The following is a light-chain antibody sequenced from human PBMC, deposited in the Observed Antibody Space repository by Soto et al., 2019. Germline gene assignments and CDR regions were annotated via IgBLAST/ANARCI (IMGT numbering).Light chain of an antibody. CDR3: VLYMGSGIWV. CDR1: SGSVSTSFY. Sequence: QTVVTQEPSFSVSPGGTVTLTCGLSSGSVSTSFYPSWYQQTPGQAPRTLIYTTYTRSCGVPDRFSGSILGNKAALTITGAQADDESDYYCVLYMGSGIWVFGGGTKRTVL. V-gene: IGLV8-61*01. CDR2: TTY. J-gene: IGLJ3*02.